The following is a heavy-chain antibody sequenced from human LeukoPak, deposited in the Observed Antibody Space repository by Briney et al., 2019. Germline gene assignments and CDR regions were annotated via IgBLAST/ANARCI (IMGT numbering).Heavy chain of an antibody. Sequence: GGSLRLSCAASGFTFSNYGMHWVRQAPGKGLEWVAVISYDGSNKYYADSVKGRFTISRDNAKNSLYLQMNSLRAEDTAVYYCARARSIAATEAFDIWGQGTMVTVSS. CDR1: GFTFSNYG. V-gene: IGHV3-30*03. CDR3: ARARSIAATEAFDI. CDR2: ISYDGSNK. D-gene: IGHD6-6*01. J-gene: IGHJ3*02.